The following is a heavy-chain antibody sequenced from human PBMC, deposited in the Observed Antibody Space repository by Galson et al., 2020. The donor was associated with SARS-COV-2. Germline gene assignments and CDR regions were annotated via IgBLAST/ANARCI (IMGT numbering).Heavy chain of an antibody. CDR2: IRYSGST. CDR3: ARQWTITGTTGAFDS. V-gene: IGHV4-39*01. D-gene: IGHD1-20*01. CDR1: GDSIRNNNYQ. Sequence: SETLSLTCTVSGDSIRNNNYQWGWIRQSPGTGLEWIGNIRYSGSTYYNPSLKSRVTISVDTSKNQFSLKLTSVTAADTAVYYCARQWTITGTTGAFDSWGQGTLLTVSS. J-gene: IGHJ4*02.